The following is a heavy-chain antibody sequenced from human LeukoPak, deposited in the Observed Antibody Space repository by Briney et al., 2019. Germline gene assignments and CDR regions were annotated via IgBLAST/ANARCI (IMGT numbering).Heavy chain of an antibody. CDR2: ISAYNGNT. Sequence: ASVKVSCKASGYTFTSYGISWVRQAPGQGLEWMGWISAYNGNTNYAQKLQGRVTMTTDTSTSTAYMELRSLRSDDTAVYYCARDSRRDYDILTGYYYYGMDVWGQGTTVTVSS. J-gene: IGHJ6*02. CDR3: ARDSRRDYDILTGYYYYGMDV. V-gene: IGHV1-18*01. CDR1: GYTFTSYG. D-gene: IGHD3-9*01.